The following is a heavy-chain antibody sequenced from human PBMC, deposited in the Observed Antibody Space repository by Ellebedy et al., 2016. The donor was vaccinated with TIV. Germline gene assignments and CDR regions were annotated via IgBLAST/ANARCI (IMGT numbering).Heavy chain of an antibody. CDR1: GFIFDRYD. D-gene: IGHD3-9*01. V-gene: IGHV3-23*01. J-gene: IGHJ4*02. Sequence: GESLKISCAASGFIFDRYDMIWVRQAPGKGLEWVSGISGSGVNTFFADSVRGRFTISRDNSKSTLFLQMNSLRAEDTAIYYCATDRRSYVLTGVSDYWGQGTLVTVSS. CDR2: ISGSGVNT. CDR3: ATDRRSYVLTGVSDY.